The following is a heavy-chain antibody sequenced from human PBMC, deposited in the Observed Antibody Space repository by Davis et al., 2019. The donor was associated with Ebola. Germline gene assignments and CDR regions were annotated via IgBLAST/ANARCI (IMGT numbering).Heavy chain of an antibody. J-gene: IGHJ4*02. CDR3: ARGIAAAGPFDY. CDR1: GFTFSSYG. D-gene: IGHD6-13*01. Sequence: GESLKISCAASGFTFSSYGMHWVRQAPGKGLEWVAVIWYDGSNKYYADSVKGRFTISRDNSKNTLYLQMNSLRAEDTAVYYCARGIAAAGPFDYWGQGTLVTVSS. CDR2: IWYDGSNK. V-gene: IGHV3-33*01.